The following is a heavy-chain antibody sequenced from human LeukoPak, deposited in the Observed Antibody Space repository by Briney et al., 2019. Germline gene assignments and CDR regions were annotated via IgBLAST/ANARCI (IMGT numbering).Heavy chain of an antibody. CDR2: IYTSGST. V-gene: IGHV4-4*07. J-gene: IGHJ2*01. CDR3: ARSPNWYFDL. Sequence: PSETLSLTCTVSGGSLSSYYWSWVRQPAGRGLEWIGRIYTSGSTSYNPSLKSRVTMSVDTSKSQFSLKLSSVTAADTAVYCCARSPNWYFDLWGRGTLVTVSS. CDR1: GGSLSSYY.